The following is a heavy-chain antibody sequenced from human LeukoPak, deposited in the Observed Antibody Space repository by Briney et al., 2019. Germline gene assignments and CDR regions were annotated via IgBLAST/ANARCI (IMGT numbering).Heavy chain of an antibody. CDR1: GGSISNGDYY. Sequence: KSSETLSLTCSVSGGSISNGDYYWSWIRQPPGKGLEWIGYIYHSGSTYYNPSLKSRVTISVDRSKNQFSLKLSSVTAADTAVYYCARAIMIVDLWVRWFDPWGQGTLVTVSS. D-gene: IGHD3-22*01. J-gene: IGHJ5*02. CDR3: ARAIMIVDLWVRWFDP. CDR2: IYHSGST. V-gene: IGHV4-30-2*01.